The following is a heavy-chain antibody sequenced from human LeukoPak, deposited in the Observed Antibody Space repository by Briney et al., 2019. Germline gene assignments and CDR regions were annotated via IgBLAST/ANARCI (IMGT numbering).Heavy chain of an antibody. CDR2: INHSGST. CDR1: GGSFSGYY. CDR3: ARGRGYDPVVFYFDS. V-gene: IGHV4-34*01. Sequence: PSETLSLTCAVYGGSFSGYYWSWIRQPPGKGLEWIGEINHSGSTNYNPSLKSRVTISVDTSKNQFSLRLHSLTAADTAIYYCARGRGYDPVVFYFDSWGQGTAVIVSS. J-gene: IGHJ4*02. D-gene: IGHD2-15*01.